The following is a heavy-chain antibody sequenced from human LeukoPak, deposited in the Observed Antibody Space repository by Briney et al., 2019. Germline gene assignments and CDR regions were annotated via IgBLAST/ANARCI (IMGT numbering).Heavy chain of an antibody. CDR3: ARSSGTYRSFDY. Sequence: SETLSLTCTVSGGSISSYYWSWIRQPPGKGLEWIGYIYYSGTTDYNPSLKSRVTISVDTSNNQLSLTVSSVTAADTAVYYCARSSGTYRSFDYWGQGTLVPVSS. V-gene: IGHV4-59*01. CDR2: IYYSGTT. D-gene: IGHD1-26*01. J-gene: IGHJ4*02. CDR1: GGSISSYY.